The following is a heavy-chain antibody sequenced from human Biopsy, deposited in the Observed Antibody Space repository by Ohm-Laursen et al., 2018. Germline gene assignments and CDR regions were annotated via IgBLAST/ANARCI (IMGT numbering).Heavy chain of an antibody. V-gene: IGHV1-69*01. CDR1: GDSFTSYA. D-gene: IGHD1-26*01. J-gene: IGHJ5*02. CDR2: IIPIPNVA. CDR3: ARGEGSSWFDP. Sequence: SSVKVSCKASGDSFTSYAIGWVRQAPGQGLEWMGGIIPIPNVATYAQKFQGRITITADESTSTAYMELNSPTSDDTAVYFCARGEGSSWFDPWGHGTLVTVSS.